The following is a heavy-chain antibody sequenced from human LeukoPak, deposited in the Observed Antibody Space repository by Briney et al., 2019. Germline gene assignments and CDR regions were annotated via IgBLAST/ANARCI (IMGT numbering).Heavy chain of an antibody. CDR1: GDNLASYW. CDR2: IYPGDSDT. D-gene: IGHD4-11*01. J-gene: IGHJ4*02. V-gene: IGHV5-51*01. CDR3: VRRLGNSKYDY. Sequence: GESLKISCRVFGDNLASYWIGWVRQMSGKGLEWMGIIYPGDSDTRYSPSFQGQVTISADKSVSTAYLQWSSLKASHTAMYYCVRRLGNSKYDYWGQGTLVTVPS.